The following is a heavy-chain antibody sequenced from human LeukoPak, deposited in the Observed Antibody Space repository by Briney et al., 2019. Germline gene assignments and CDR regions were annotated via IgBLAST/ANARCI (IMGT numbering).Heavy chain of an antibody. D-gene: IGHD3-9*01. V-gene: IGHV4-38-2*01. CDR2: IHHSGST. CDR3: ARFDWLFEASWFDP. Sequence: PSETLSLTCAVSGYSISSGYYWGWIRQPPGKGLEWIGSIHHSGSTYYNPSLKSRVTISVDTSKNQFSLKLSSVTPADTAVYYCARFDWLFEASWFDPWGQGTLVTVSS. CDR1: GYSISSGYY. J-gene: IGHJ5*02.